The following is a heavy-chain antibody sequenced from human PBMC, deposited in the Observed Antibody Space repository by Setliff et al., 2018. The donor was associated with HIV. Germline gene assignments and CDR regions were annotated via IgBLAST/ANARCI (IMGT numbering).Heavy chain of an antibody. CDR2: ISGSGGST. D-gene: IGHD3-22*01. Sequence: GGSLRLSCAASGFTFSTYTMSWVRQAPGKGLEWVSGISGSGGSTYYADSVKGRFTISRDNSKNTLYLQMNSLRVEDTAVYYCAKEPKLGGIYDSSGYYYGYWGQGTLVTVSS. J-gene: IGHJ4*02. CDR3: AKEPKLGGIYDSSGYYYGY. CDR1: GFTFSTYT. V-gene: IGHV3-23*01.